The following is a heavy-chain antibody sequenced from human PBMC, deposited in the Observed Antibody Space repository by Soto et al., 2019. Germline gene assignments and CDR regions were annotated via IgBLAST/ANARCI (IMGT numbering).Heavy chain of an antibody. CDR1: GYSFSTYW. J-gene: IGHJ4*02. CDR2: IYPGDSDT. D-gene: IGHD1-1*01. V-gene: IGHV5-51*01. Sequence: GESLKISCTGSGYSFSTYWIAWVRQMPGKGLEWMGIIYPGDSDTRYSPSFQGQVTISADTSTKTAYLQWSSLKASDTAMYYCARGGVSTRTFDYWGQGTPVTAPQ. CDR3: ARGGVSTRTFDY.